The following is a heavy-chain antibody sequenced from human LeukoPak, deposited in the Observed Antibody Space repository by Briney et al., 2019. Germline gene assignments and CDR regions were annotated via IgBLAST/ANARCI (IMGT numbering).Heavy chain of an antibody. Sequence: PGGSLKLXCAASGSTFSGSAMHWVRQAPGKGLEWVSSISSSSSYIYYADSVKGRFTISRDNAKNSLYLQMNSLRAEDTAVYYCARPAGTPYFDYWGQGTLVTVSS. D-gene: IGHD1-7*01. J-gene: IGHJ4*02. CDR3: ARPAGTPYFDY. CDR1: GSTFSGSA. V-gene: IGHV3-21*01. CDR2: ISSSSSYI.